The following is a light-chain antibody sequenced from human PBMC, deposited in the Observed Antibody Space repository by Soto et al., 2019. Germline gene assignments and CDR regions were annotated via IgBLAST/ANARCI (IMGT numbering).Light chain of an antibody. CDR1: SIDVGGFEY. CDR3: RSVTTSTTPV. J-gene: IGLJ1*01. CDR2: EVT. V-gene: IGLV2-14*01. Sequence: QSALSQPASVSGSPGQSINISCTGTSIDVGGFEYVSWYQHQPGKAPKLIIYEVTKRLSGVSNPFSGPKSGNTAYLTIAGIQAEAAADYYSRSVTTSTTPVFXTGTQVTV.